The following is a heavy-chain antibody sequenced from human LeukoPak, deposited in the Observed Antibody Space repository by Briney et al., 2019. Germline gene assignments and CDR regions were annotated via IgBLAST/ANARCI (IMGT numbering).Heavy chain of an antibody. V-gene: IGHV3-48*01. Sequence: GGSLRLSCAASGFMFTSYSMNWVRQAPGKGLEWVSYISSSSSTIYYADSVKGRFTISRDNAKNSLYLQMNSLRAEDTAVYYCARNYDFWSGYSYYYYMDVWGKGTTVTVSS. J-gene: IGHJ6*03. CDR3: ARNYDFWSGYSYYYYMDV. CDR2: ISSSSSTI. D-gene: IGHD3-3*01. CDR1: GFMFTSYS.